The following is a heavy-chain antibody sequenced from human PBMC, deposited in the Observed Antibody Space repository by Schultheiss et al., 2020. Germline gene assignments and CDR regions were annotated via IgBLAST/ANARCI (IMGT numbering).Heavy chain of an antibody. D-gene: IGHD3-22*01. CDR2: IYYSGST. V-gene: IGHV4-30-4*07. J-gene: IGHJ4*02. Sequence: TLSLTCAVSGGSISSGGYSWSWIRQPPGKGLEWIGYIYYSGSTYYNPSLKSRVTISVDTSKNQFSLKLSSVTAADTAVYYCARVFKYYDSSGQFDYWGQGTLVTVSS. CDR3: ARVFKYYDSSGQFDY. CDR1: GGSISSGGYS.